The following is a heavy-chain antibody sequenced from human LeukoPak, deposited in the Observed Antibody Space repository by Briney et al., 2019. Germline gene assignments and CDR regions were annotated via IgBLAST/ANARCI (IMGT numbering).Heavy chain of an antibody. D-gene: IGHD3-9*01. CDR3: ARVTLTGYYAFDY. V-gene: IGHV3-30*04. J-gene: IGHJ4*02. CDR1: GFTFSSYA. Sequence: GGSLRLSCAASGFTFSSYAMHWVRQAPGKGLEWVAVISYDGSNKYYADSVKGRFTISRDNSKNTLYLQMSSLRAEDTAVYYCARVTLTGYYAFDYWGQGTLVTVSS. CDR2: ISYDGSNK.